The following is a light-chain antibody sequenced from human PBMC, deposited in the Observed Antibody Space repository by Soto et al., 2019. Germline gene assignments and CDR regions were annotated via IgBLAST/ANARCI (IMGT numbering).Light chain of an antibody. CDR1: SSDVGTYNL. CDR2: EVT. Sequence: QSALTQPASVSGSPGQSIIISCTGTSSDVGTYNLVSWYQQLPDKAPKLMIYEVTKRPSGVSNRFSGSKSGNTASLTISGLQAEDEADYYCCSYAGSDTYVLFGGGTKLTVL. V-gene: IGLV2-23*02. CDR3: CSYAGSDTYVL. J-gene: IGLJ2*01.